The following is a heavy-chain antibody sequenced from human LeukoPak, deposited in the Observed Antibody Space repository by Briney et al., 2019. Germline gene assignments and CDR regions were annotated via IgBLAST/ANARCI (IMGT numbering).Heavy chain of an antibody. CDR1: GGSLSSSSYY. V-gene: IGHV4-39*07. J-gene: IGHJ4*02. CDR2: IHYSGST. D-gene: IGHD3-22*01. CDR3: ARSNYNYDSSGYPFPIDY. Sequence: SETLSLTCTVSGGSLSSSSYYWGWIRQPPGKGLEWIGSIHYSGSTNYNPSLKSRATISVDTSKNQLSLKLSSVTAADTAVYYCARSNYNYDSSGYPFPIDYWGQGTLVTVSS.